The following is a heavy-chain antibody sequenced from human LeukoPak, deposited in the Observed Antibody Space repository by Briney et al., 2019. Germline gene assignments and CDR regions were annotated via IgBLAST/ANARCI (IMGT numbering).Heavy chain of an antibody. Sequence: SETLSLTCTVSGGSISSSSYYWGWIRQPPGKGLEWIGSIHYSGSTNYNPSLKSRVTISVDTSKNQFSLKLSSVTAADTAVYYCASYSLSSSFHYWGQGTLVTVSS. J-gene: IGHJ4*02. D-gene: IGHD6-13*01. CDR3: ASYSLSSSFHY. CDR1: GGSISSSSYY. CDR2: IHYSGST. V-gene: IGHV4-39*07.